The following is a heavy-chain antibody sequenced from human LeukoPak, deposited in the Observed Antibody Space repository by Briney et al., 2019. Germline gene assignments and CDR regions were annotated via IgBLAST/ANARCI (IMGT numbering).Heavy chain of an antibody. CDR3: ATGYCSGGSCFLGYFQH. CDR1: GGTFSSYA. V-gene: IGHV1-69*06. Sequence: GSSVEVSCKASGGTFSSYAISWVRQAPGQGLEWMGGIIPIFGTANYAQKFQGRVTITADKSTSTAYMELSSLRSEDTAVCYCATGYCSGGSCFLGYFQHWGQGTLVTVSS. J-gene: IGHJ1*01. D-gene: IGHD2-15*01. CDR2: IIPIFGTA.